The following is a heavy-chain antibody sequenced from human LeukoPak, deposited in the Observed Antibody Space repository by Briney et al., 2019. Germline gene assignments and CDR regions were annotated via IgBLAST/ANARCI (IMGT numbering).Heavy chain of an antibody. CDR2: IHYSGST. V-gene: IGHV4-39*01. J-gene: IGHJ5*02. CDR1: GGSISSNSFY. CDR3: ARHFAPEAWFQAP. Sequence: SETLSLTCTVSGGSISSNSFYWGWIRQPPGKGLEWIGSIHYSGSTYYNPSLKSRVTISVDTSKNQFSLKLSSVTAADTAVYYCARHFAPEAWFQAPWGQGTLVTVSS. D-gene: IGHD3-10*01.